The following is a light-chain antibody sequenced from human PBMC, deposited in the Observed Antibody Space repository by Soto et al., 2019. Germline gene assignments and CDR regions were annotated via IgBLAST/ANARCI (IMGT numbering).Light chain of an antibody. J-gene: IGKJ4*01. CDR2: FAS. CDR1: QGISTA. Sequence: AIQLTQSPSSLSASVGDRVNITCRGSQGISTALAWHQQKPGKAPRLLIFFASSLESGVPSRFSGRGSGTDFTLTISSLQPEDFATYYCQQFNGYPLTFGGGTKVEMK. V-gene: IGKV1-13*02. CDR3: QQFNGYPLT.